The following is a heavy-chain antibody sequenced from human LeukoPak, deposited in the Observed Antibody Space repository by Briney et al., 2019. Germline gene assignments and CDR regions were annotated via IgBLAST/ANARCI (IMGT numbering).Heavy chain of an antibody. V-gene: IGHV3-30-3*01. D-gene: IGHD2-15*01. Sequence: PGRSLRLSCAASGFTFSSYAMDWVRQAPGKGLEWVAVISYDGSNKYYADSVKGRFTISRDNSKNTLYLQMNSLRAEDTAVYYCARDLAVVVVAARLHYYYYGMDVWGQGTTVTVSS. CDR3: ARDLAVVVVAARLHYYYYGMDV. CDR1: GFTFSSYA. CDR2: ISYDGSNK. J-gene: IGHJ6*02.